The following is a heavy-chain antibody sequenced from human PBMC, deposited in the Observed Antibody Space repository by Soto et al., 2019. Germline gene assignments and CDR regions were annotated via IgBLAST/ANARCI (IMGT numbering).Heavy chain of an antibody. CDR3: ARASQGDFLDS. CDR1: GGSISSGGYS. J-gene: IGHJ4*02. D-gene: IGHD2-21*02. CDR2: IYHSGST. Sequence: PSETLSLTCAVSGGSISSGGYSWSWIRQPPGKGLEWIGYIYHSGSTYYNSSLKSRVTISIDTSKNQFSLELSSVTAADTAVYYCARASQGDFLDSWGQGTLVTVSS. V-gene: IGHV4-30-2*05.